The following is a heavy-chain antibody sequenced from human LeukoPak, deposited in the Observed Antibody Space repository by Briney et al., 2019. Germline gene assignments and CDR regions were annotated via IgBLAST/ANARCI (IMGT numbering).Heavy chain of an antibody. CDR2: IKQDGSEK. V-gene: IGHV3-7*01. CDR1: GFIFSNYW. J-gene: IGHJ4*02. Sequence: HPGGSLRLSCAASGFIFSNYWMSWVRQAPGKGLEWVANIKQDGSEKYYVDSVKGRFTISRDNAKNSLYLQMNSLRAEDTAVYYCARGPSAVTTHLDYWGQGTLVTVSS. D-gene: IGHD4-17*01. CDR3: ARGPSAVTTHLDY.